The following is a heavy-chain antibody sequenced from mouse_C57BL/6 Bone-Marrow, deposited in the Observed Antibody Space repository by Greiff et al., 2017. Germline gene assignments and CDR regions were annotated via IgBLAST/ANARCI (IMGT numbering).Heavy chain of an antibody. V-gene: IGHV1-58*01. J-gene: IGHJ3*01. CDR1: GYTFTSYG. CDR3: ARDYYCGSSVFAY. Sequence: VQLQQSGAELVRPGSSVKMSCKTSGYTFTSYGINWVKQRPGQGLEWIGYISIGNGYTEYTEKFKGQATLTSDTSSSTAYMQLSSLTSEDSAIYFCARDYYCGSSVFAYWGQGTLVTVSA. CDR2: ISIGNGYT. D-gene: IGHD1-1*01.